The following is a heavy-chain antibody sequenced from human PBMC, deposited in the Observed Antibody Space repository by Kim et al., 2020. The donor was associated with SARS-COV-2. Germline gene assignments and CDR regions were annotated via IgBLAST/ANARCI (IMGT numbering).Heavy chain of an antibody. CDR1: GFTFSDSA. V-gene: IGHV3-73*01. CDR2: IRSKANSYAP. Sequence: GGSLRLSCAASGFTFSDSAMYWVRQASGKGLEWVGRIRSKANSYAPAYDVSVRVRFIISRDDSTNTAYLQMNSRKTEDTAIYYCTRVPPYSNSWGDAFVIWGQGTMGTVSS. CDR3: TRVPPYSNSWGDAFVI. D-gene: IGHD6-13*01. J-gene: IGHJ3*02.